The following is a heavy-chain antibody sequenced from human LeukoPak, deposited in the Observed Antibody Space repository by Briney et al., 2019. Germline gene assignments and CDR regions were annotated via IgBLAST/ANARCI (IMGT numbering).Heavy chain of an antibody. V-gene: IGHV4-31*03. Sequence: SQTLSLTCTVSGGSISSGGYYWSWIRQHPGKGLEWIGYLYYSGSTYYNPSLKSRVTISVDTSKNQFSLKLSSVTAADTAVYYCARDSYDSSGYYFPFDYWGQGTLVTVSS. CDR2: LYYSGST. CDR3: ARDSYDSSGYYFPFDY. CDR1: GGSISSGGYY. J-gene: IGHJ4*02. D-gene: IGHD3-22*01.